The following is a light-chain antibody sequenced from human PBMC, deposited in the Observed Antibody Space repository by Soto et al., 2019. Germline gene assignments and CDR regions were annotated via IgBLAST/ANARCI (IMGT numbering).Light chain of an antibody. CDR3: MQGTHWPRT. V-gene: IGKV2-30*02. CDR2: KVS. Sequence: EVVMTQSPLSLPVTLGQPASISCRSSQSLVHSDGDTYLNWFQQRPGQSPRRLIYKVSNRDSGVPDRFGGSGSGTDFTLKISRVEAEDVGVYYCMQGTHWPRTFGQGTKVEIK. J-gene: IGKJ1*01. CDR1: QSLVHSDGDTY.